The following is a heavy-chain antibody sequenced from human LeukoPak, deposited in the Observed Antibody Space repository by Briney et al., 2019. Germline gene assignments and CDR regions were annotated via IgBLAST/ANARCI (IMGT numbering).Heavy chain of an antibody. J-gene: IGHJ5*01. Sequence: DPSETLSLTCTVSGGSISSGGYYWSWIRQHPGKGLEWIGYIYYSGSTYYNPSLKSRVTISVDTSKNQFSLKLSSVTAADTAVYYCAREHGPTYYYDSSGPRWFDSWGQGTLVTVSS. CDR3: AREHGPTYYYDSSGPRWFDS. CDR2: IYYSGST. CDR1: GGSISSGGYY. D-gene: IGHD3-22*01. V-gene: IGHV4-31*03.